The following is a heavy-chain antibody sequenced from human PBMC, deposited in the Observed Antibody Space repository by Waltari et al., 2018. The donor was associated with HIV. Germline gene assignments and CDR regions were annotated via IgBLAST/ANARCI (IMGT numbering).Heavy chain of an antibody. D-gene: IGHD3-10*01. CDR1: GYTFTGYY. Sequence: QVQLVQSGAEVKKPGASVKVSCKASGYTFTGYYMHWVRQDPGQGLEWMGWINPNSGVTNYAQKLQGRVTMTRDTSISTAYRELSRLRADDTAVYYWARGPFGGQPDKYWGQGTLVTVSS. CDR2: INPNSGVT. J-gene: IGHJ4*02. V-gene: IGHV1-2*02. CDR3: ARGPFGGQPDKY.